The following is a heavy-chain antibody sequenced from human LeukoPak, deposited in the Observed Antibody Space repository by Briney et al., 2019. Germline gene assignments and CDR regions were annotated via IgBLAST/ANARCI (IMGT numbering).Heavy chain of an antibody. V-gene: IGHV3-30*03. J-gene: IGHJ4*02. Sequence: GGSLRLSCAASGFTFSSYGMPWVRQAPGKGLEWVAVISYDGSNKYYADSVKGRFTISRDNSKNTLYLQMNSLRAEDTAVYYCARGITDFWSGTHFDYWGQGTLVTVSS. CDR2: ISYDGSNK. D-gene: IGHD3-3*01. CDR3: ARGITDFWSGTHFDY. CDR1: GFTFSSYG.